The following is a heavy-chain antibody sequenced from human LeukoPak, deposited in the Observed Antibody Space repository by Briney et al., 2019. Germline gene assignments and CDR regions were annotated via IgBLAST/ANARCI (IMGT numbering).Heavy chain of an antibody. D-gene: IGHD3-10*01. CDR3: GSGSYYTPSYYYYGMDV. CDR2: ISGTGGGT. CDR1: GLTFSSYA. J-gene: IGHJ6*02. V-gene: IGHV3-23*01. Sequence: GGSLRLSCAASGLTFSSYAMSWVRQAPGKGLEWVSAISGTGGGTYYADSVKGRFTISRDNSKSTLYLQMNSLRAEDTAVYYRGSGSYYTPSYYYYGMDVWGQGTTVTVSS.